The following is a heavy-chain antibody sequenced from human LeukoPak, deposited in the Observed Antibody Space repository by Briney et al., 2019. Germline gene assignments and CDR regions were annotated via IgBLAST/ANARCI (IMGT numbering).Heavy chain of an antibody. V-gene: IGHV3-11*01. CDR2: ISSSGSTI. Sequence: PGGSLRLSCAAPGVMFSDYYRSWIRQAPGKGLEWVSYISSSGSTIRHADSVKGRFIISRDNAKNSVYLQVNSLRAEHTAVYYCARERRDGYARGFDYWGQGTLVTVSS. D-gene: IGHD5-24*01. CDR1: GVMFSDYY. CDR3: ARERRDGYARGFDY. J-gene: IGHJ4*02.